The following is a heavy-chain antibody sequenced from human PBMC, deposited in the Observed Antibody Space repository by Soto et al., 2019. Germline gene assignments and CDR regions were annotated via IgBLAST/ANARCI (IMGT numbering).Heavy chain of an antibody. D-gene: IGHD3-22*01. CDR1: GFSFVNYA. CDR3: ARAIGPTLFDY. V-gene: IGHV3-23*01. Sequence: EVQLLESGGGLVQPGGSLRLSCAASGFSFVNYAMNWVRQAPGKGLEWVSGLSGSGTSTYYADSVKGRFTISRENAKNSLYLQMNSLRAGDTAIYFCARAIGPTLFDYWGQGTLVTVSS. J-gene: IGHJ4*02. CDR2: LSGSGTST.